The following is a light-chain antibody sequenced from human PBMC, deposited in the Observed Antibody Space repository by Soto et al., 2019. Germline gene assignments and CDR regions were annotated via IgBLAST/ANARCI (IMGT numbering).Light chain of an antibody. Sequence: IQLTQSPSSLSASVGDRVTITCRASQGISSFLAWYQQQPGKAPKLLIYSASTLQSGVPSRFSGSGSGTDFTLTINSLQPEDFATYYCQQLNSYPRTFGPGTKVEIK. CDR3: QQLNSYPRT. CDR2: SAS. J-gene: IGKJ1*01. V-gene: IGKV1-9*01. CDR1: QGISSF.